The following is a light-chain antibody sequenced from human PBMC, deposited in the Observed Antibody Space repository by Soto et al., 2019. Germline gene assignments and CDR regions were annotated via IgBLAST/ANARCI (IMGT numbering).Light chain of an antibody. V-gene: IGLV2-14*01. CDR1: SSDVGGYNY. J-gene: IGLJ1*01. Sequence: QSVLTQPASVSGSPGQSITISCTGTSSDVGGYNYVSWYQQHPGKAPKLMIYEVSNRPSGVSNRFSGSKSGNTASLTISGLQAEDEADYYCSSYTGSSTLVVFGTGTKVTV. CDR2: EVS. CDR3: SSYTGSSTLVV.